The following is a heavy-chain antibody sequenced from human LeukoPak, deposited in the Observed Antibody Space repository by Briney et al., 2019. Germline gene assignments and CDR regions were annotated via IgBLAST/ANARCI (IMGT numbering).Heavy chain of an antibody. CDR2: IYSGGST. CDR3: ARHSRSGSGGYENAFDI. D-gene: IGHD5-12*01. J-gene: IGHJ3*02. CDR1: GGSISSSSYY. Sequence: NPSETLSLTCTVSGGSISSSSYYWDWIRQSPGKGLEWIGNIYSGGSTYYTPSLKSRVTISVATSKNQFSLKLSSVTAADTAIYFCARHSRSGSGGYENAFDIWGQGTMVTVSS. V-gene: IGHV4-39*01.